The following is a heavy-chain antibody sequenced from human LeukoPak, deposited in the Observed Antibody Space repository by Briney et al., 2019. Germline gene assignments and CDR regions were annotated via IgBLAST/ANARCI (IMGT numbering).Heavy chain of an antibody. D-gene: IGHD6-19*01. J-gene: IGHJ4*02. CDR2: INTNTGNP. Sequence: GASVKLSCKSSGYTFTSYAMNWVRQAPGQGLEWMGWINTNTGNPTYAQGFTGRFVFSLDTSVSTAYLQISSLKAEDTAVYYCARDKSGNSGWYSYFDYWGQGTLVTVSS. CDR3: ARDKSGNSGWYSYFDY. V-gene: IGHV7-4-1*02. CDR1: GYTFTSYA.